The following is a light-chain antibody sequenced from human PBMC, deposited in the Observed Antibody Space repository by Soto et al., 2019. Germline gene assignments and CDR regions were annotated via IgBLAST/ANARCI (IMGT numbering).Light chain of an antibody. CDR2: DVS. Sequence: QSALTQPASVSGSPVQSITISCTGTSSDVGGYNYVSWYQQHPGKAPKLMIYDVSNRPSGVPNRFSGSKSGNTASLTISGLQAEDEADYYCSSYTSSGTLVVFGGGTKLTVL. J-gene: IGLJ2*01. CDR3: SSYTSSGTLVV. CDR1: SSDVGGYNY. V-gene: IGLV2-14*01.